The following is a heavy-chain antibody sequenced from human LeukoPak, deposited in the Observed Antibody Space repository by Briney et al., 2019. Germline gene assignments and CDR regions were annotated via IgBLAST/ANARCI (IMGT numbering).Heavy chain of an antibody. CDR3: ARDPWLGPGEYAFDI. J-gene: IGHJ3*02. D-gene: IGHD6-19*01. Sequence: GASVTVSCKASGGTFSSYAISWVRQAPGQGLEWMGGIIPIFGTANYAQKFQGRVTITADESTSTAYMELSSLRSEDTAVYYCARDPWLGPGEYAFDIWGQGTMVTVSS. CDR2: IIPIFGTA. V-gene: IGHV1-69*13. CDR1: GGTFSSYA.